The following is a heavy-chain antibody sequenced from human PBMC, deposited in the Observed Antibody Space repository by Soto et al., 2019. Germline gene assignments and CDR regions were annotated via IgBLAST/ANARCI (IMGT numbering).Heavy chain of an antibody. CDR3: ARVNGIQLCSHIDY. Sequence: SETLSLTCAVYGGSFSGYYWSWIRQPPGKGLEWIGEINHSGSTNYNPSLKSRVTISVDTSKNQFSLKLSSVTAADTAVYYCARVNGIQLCSHIDYWRQGTLVTV. J-gene: IGHJ4*02. CDR1: GGSFSGYY. D-gene: IGHD5-18*01. V-gene: IGHV4-34*01. CDR2: INHSGST.